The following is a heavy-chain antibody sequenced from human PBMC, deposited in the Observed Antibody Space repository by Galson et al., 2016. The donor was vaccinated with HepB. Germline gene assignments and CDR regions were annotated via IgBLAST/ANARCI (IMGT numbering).Heavy chain of an antibody. CDR3: ARERPYNWNDVDFYMDF. J-gene: IGHJ6*03. CDR2: IMPIFGAP. D-gene: IGHD1-1*01. CDR1: GDTFNTYT. Sequence: SVKVSCKASGDTFNTYTFNWVRQAPGQGLEWMGGIMPIFGAPNYAQEFQGRLTISAVESTSTAYMELSSLRYEAAAIYYCARERPYNWNDVDFYMDFWGKGTTVTVSS. V-gene: IGHV1-69*13.